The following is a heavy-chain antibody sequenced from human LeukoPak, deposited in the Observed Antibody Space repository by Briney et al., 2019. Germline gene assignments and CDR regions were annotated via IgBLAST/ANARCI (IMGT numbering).Heavy chain of an antibody. V-gene: IGHV3-74*01. J-gene: IGHJ4*02. D-gene: IGHD2-15*01. CDR1: GFTFSSYW. CDR3: ARAYCSGGGCYPFDY. Sequence: GGSLRLSCAASGFTFSSYWMHWVRQAPGKGLVWVSRINSDGSSTSYADSVKGRFTISRDNAKNTLYLQMNSLRAEDTAVYYCARAYCSGGGCYPFDYWGQGTLVTVSS. CDR2: INSDGSST.